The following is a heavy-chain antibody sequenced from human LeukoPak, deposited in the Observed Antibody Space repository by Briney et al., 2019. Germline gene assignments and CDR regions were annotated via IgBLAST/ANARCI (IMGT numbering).Heavy chain of an antibody. Sequence: GESLRISCKGSGYSFTSYWISWVRQMPGKGLEWMGRIDPSDSYTNYSPSFQGHVTISADKSISTAYLRWSSLKASDTAMYYCASSYYDSSGYPYYYYGMDVWGQGTTVTVSS. J-gene: IGHJ6*02. D-gene: IGHD3-22*01. V-gene: IGHV5-10-1*01. CDR2: IDPSDSYT. CDR3: ASSYYDSSGYPYYYYGMDV. CDR1: GYSFTSYW.